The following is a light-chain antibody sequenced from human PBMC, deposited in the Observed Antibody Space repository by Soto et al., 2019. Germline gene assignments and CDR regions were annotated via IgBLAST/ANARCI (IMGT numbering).Light chain of an antibody. Sequence: QSALTQPPSASGSPGQSVTLSCTGTSSDVGGYNYVSWYQQHPGKAPKLMIYDVSKRPSGVPDRCSGSKSGNTASLTVSGLRADDEADYYCSSYAGSKNSGVVGSGTKLAVL. J-gene: IGLJ1*01. CDR2: DVS. CDR1: SSDVGGYNY. V-gene: IGLV2-8*01. CDR3: SSYAGSKNSGV.